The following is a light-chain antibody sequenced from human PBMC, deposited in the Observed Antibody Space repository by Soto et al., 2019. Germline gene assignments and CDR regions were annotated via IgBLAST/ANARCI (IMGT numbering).Light chain of an antibody. CDR3: QQSFTTWT. CDR1: QSINSY. Sequence: DIQMTQSPSSLSASVGDRVTITCRASQSINSYLNWYQQKPGKAPNLLIYAASSLESGVPSRFSGSGSGRDFTLTISNLQPEDFATYYCQQSFTTWTFGQGTKGDNK. J-gene: IGKJ1*01. CDR2: AAS. V-gene: IGKV1-39*01.